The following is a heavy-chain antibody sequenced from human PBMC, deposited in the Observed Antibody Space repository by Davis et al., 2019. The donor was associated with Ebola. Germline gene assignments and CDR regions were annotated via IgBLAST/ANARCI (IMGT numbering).Heavy chain of an antibody. J-gene: IGHJ6*04. Sequence: ASVKVSCKASGGTFSSYTINWVRQAPGQGLEWMGIINPSGGSTSYAQKFQGRVTMTSDTSTSTVYMELSSLRSEDTAVYYCARARVVVAAIVYYYYGMDVWGKGTTVTVSS. D-gene: IGHD2-15*01. CDR1: GGTFSSYT. CDR2: INPSGGST. CDR3: ARARVVVAAIVYYYYGMDV. V-gene: IGHV1-46*01.